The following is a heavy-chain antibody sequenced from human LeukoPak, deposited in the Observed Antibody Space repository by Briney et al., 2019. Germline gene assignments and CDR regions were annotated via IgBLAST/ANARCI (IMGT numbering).Heavy chain of an antibody. CDR3: VKNYPPGGAVTSGWWFGP. Sequence: GGSLRLSCAASGFTFSSYWMSWVRQAPGKGLEWVANIKQDGSEKYYVDSVKGRFTISRDNAKNSLYLQMNSLRAEDTALYFCVKNYPPGGAVTSGWWFGPRGQGNL. D-gene: IGHD3-10*01. CDR1: GFTFSSYW. CDR2: IKQDGSEK. J-gene: IGHJ5*01. V-gene: IGHV3-7*03.